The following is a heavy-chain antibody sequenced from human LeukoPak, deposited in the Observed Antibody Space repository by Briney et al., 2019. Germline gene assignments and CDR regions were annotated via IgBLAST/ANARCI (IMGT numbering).Heavy chain of an antibody. V-gene: IGHV3-74*01. CDR3: ARRGAASGAFDI. CDR1: GFIFSSFA. J-gene: IGHJ3*02. CDR2: INSDGSST. Sequence: GGSLRLSCAPSGFIFSSFAMGWVRQAPGKGLVWVSRINSDGSSTTYADSVKGRFTISRDNAKNTLYLQMNSLRAEDTAVYYCARRGAASGAFDIWGQGTMVTVSS. D-gene: IGHD6-19*01.